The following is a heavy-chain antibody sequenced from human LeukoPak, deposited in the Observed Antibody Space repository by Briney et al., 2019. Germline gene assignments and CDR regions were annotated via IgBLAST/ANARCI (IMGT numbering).Heavy chain of an antibody. Sequence: GGSLRLSCAASGFTFSSYGMHWVRQAPGKGLEWVAVISYDGSNQYYADSVKGRFTITRDNSKNTLYLQMNSLRAEDTAVYYCARLFSYSSGWLIWGQGTLVTVSS. CDR1: GFTFSSYG. CDR2: ISYDGSNQ. D-gene: IGHD6-19*01. V-gene: IGHV3-30*03. J-gene: IGHJ4*02. CDR3: ARLFSYSSGWLI.